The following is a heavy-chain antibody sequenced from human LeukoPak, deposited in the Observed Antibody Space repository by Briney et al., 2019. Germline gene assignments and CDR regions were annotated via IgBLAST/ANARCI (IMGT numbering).Heavy chain of an antibody. CDR2: INPDGRST. V-gene: IGHV3-74*01. CDR3: ARDRPDAFDI. Sequence: GGSLRLSCIVSGFTFSRYWMHWVSQAPGKGLVWVSRINPDGRSTTYADSAKGRFTISRDNAKNTLYLQVNSLRAEDTAVYYCARDRPDAFDIWGQGTVVTVSS. J-gene: IGHJ3*02. CDR1: GFTFSRYW.